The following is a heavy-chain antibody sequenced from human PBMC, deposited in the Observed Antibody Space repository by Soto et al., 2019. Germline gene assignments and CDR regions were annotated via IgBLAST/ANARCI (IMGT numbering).Heavy chain of an antibody. Sequence: GESLKISCTASGFTFGDYTMHWVRQAPGKGLEWVSLITWDGINIEYADSVRGRFFISRDNSKNSPYLQMNGLRHEDTAFYYCAKDGIFDYWGQGTLVTVSS. V-gene: IGHV3-43*01. CDR2: ITWDGINI. J-gene: IGHJ4*02. CDR1: GFTFGDYT. CDR3: AKDGIFDY.